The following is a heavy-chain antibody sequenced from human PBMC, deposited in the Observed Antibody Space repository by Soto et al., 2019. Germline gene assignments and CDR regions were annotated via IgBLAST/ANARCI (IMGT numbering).Heavy chain of an antibody. V-gene: IGHV3-23*01. CDR1: GFTFSSYA. Sequence: PVGSLRLSCAASGFTFSSYAMSWVRQAPGKGLEWVSAISGSGGSTYYADSVKGRFTISRDNSKNTLYLQMNSLRAEDTAVYYCAKRKLRFLEFYGMDVWGQGTTVTVSS. J-gene: IGHJ6*02. CDR2: ISGSGGST. CDR3: AKRKLRFLEFYGMDV. D-gene: IGHD3-3*01.